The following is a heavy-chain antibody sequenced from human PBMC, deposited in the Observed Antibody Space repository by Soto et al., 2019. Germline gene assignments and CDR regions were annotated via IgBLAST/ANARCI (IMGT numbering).Heavy chain of an antibody. D-gene: IGHD3-22*01. CDR2: IYYSGSS. CDR3: ARARYDSSGYYYFDY. Sequence: SETLSLTCTVSGGSISGYYWSWIRQPPGKGLEWIGYIYYSGSSNYNPSLKSRVTISLDTSKNQFSLRLRSVTAADTAVYYCARARYDSSGYYYFDYWGKGTLVTVSS. CDR1: GGSISGYY. V-gene: IGHV4-59*01. J-gene: IGHJ4*02.